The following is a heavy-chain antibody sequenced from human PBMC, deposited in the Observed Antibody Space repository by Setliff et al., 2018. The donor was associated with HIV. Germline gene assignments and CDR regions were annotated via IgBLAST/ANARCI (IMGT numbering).Heavy chain of an antibody. CDR2: FDPEDGET. CDR1: GFTLREVS. CDR3: AIDMVGGWLRPMPDF. D-gene: IGHD2-2*01. Sequence: ASVKVSCKVSGFTLREVSMHWVRQAPAKGLEWMGYFDPEDGETVYALKFQGRVTMTEDTSTDTAYMELSGLRSEDTAVYYCAIDMVGGWLRPMPDFWGQGALVTVSS. J-gene: IGHJ4*02. V-gene: IGHV1-24*01.